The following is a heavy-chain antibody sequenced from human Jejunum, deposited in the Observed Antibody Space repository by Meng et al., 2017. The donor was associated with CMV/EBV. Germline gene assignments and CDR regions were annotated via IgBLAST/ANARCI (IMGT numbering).Heavy chain of an antibody. D-gene: IGHD6-13*01. Sequence: SGFTFSTYAMTWVRQAPGKGLEWVSSISDSGTATYYADSVKGRFTISRDNSKSTLYLQMNSLGGEDTAVYYCARSRSSSQYIDYWGQGKMVTVSS. CDR2: ISDSGTAT. CDR1: GFTFSTYA. V-gene: IGHV3-23*01. CDR3: ARSRSSSQYIDY. J-gene: IGHJ4*02.